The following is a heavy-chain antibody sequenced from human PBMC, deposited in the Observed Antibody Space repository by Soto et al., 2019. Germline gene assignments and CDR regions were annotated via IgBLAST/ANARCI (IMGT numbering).Heavy chain of an antibody. CDR2: IYHSGST. V-gene: IGHV4-30-2*01. Sequence: SETLSLTXAVSGGSISSGGYSWSWIRQPPGKGLEWIGYIYHSGSTYYNPSLKSRVTISVDRSKNQFSLKLSSVTAADTDVYYCARAPRVANWFDPWGQGTLVTRLL. D-gene: IGHD2-15*01. CDR3: ARAPRVANWFDP. CDR1: GGSISSGGYS. J-gene: IGHJ5*02.